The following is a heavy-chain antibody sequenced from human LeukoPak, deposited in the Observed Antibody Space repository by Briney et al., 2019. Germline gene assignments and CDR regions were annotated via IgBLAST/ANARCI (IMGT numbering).Heavy chain of an antibody. J-gene: IGHJ4*02. D-gene: IGHD1-26*01. CDR3: ARGGVGAPTAIFDY. CDR1: GGTFISYA. CDR2: IIPIFGTA. V-gene: IGHV1-69*05. Sequence: SVKVSCKASGGTFISYAISWVRQAPGQGLEWMGGIIPIFGTANYAQKFQGRVTITMDESTSTAYMELSSLRSEDTAVYYCARGGVGAPTAIFDYWGQGTLVTVSS.